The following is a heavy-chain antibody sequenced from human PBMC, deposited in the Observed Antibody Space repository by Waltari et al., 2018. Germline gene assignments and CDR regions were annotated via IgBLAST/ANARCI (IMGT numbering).Heavy chain of an antibody. J-gene: IGHJ4*02. D-gene: IGHD3-16*01. CDR2: ISGSGTGT. Sequence: EVQLLESGGGLVQPGGSLRLSCAASGITFRTYSMSWVRQVPGEGLEWVSSISGSGTGTYYADSVKGRFTISRDNSKNTLSLQMDSLRAEDTALYYCATFKGDYWGQGTLVTVSS. CDR3: ATFKGDY. V-gene: IGHV3-23*01. CDR1: GITFRTYS.